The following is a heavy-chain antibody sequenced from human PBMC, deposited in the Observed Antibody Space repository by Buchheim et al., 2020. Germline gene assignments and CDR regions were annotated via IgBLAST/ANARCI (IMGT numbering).Heavy chain of an antibody. D-gene: IGHD7-27*01. V-gene: IGHV3-30*04. CDR3: ARGTGDLTY. CDR1: GFIFKNYA. Sequence: QVQLVESGGGVVQPGRSLRLSCAASGFIFKNYAMHWVRQAPGKGLEWVAFISSDGGNKYYADSVKGRFTISRDNSENTLFLQMNSLRPEDTGVYYCARGTGDLTYWGQGTL. J-gene: IGHJ4*02. CDR2: ISSDGGNK.